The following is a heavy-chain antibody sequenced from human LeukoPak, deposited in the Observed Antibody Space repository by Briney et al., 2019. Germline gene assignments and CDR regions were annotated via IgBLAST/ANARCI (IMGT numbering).Heavy chain of an antibody. CDR1: GFTVSINY. CDR3: ARGHITIFGVVIMSQTQFDY. D-gene: IGHD3-3*01. Sequence: TGGSLRLSCAASGFTVSINYMSWVRQAPGKGLEWVSVIYSGGSTYYADSVKGRFTISRDNSKNTLYLQMNSLRAEDTAVYYCARGHITIFGVVIMSQTQFDYWGQGTLVTVSS. J-gene: IGHJ4*02. CDR2: IYSGGST. V-gene: IGHV3-53*01.